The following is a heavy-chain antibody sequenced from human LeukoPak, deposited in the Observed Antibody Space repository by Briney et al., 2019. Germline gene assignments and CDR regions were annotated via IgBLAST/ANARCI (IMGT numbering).Heavy chain of an antibody. CDR1: GGSFSGYY. V-gene: IGHV4-34*01. CDR2: INHSGST. Sequence: PSETLSLTCAVYGGSFSGYYWSWIRQPPGKGLEWIGEINHSGSTSCNPSLKSRVTISVDTSKNQFSLNLTSVTAADTAVYYCARALQCDSASCYRDYYYGMDVWGQGTTVTVSS. D-gene: IGHD2-2*01. CDR3: ARALQCDSASCYRDYYYGMDV. J-gene: IGHJ6*02.